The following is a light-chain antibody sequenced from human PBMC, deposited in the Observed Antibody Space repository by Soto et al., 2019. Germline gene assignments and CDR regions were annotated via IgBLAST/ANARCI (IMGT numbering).Light chain of an antibody. V-gene: IGKV3-20*01. CDR3: QQYHRSPQWFT. CDR2: GAS. J-gene: IGKJ2*01. Sequence: EIVLTQSPGTLSLSPGERATLSCRASQSVSSSYLAWYQQKPGDAPKLLSYGASSRATGIPDRFSGSGSGTYFTLSIIRLEPEDFEVYYCQQYHRSPQWFTFGQGTKLEIK. CDR1: QSVSSSY.